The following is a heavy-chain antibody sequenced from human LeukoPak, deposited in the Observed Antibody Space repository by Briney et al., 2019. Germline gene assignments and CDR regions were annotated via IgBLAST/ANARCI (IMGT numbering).Heavy chain of an antibody. D-gene: IGHD3-10*01. V-gene: IGHV4-4*08. CDR1: GGSFSSYY. CDR2: IYISGST. Sequence: SETLSLTRAVYGGSFSSYYWSWIRQPPGKGLEWIGHIYISGSTNYNPSLMSRVTISVDTSKNQFSLKLSSVTAADTALYYCARANTYGSGRFHWGQGTLVTVSS. J-gene: IGHJ4*02. CDR3: ARANTYGSGRFH.